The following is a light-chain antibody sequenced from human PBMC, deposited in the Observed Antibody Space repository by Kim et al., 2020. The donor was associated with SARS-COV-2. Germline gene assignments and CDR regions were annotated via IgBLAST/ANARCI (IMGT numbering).Light chain of an antibody. CDR1: QSISNTY. CDR2: DTS. V-gene: IGKV3-20*01. Sequence: EIVLTQSPGTLSLSPGERATLSCRTSQSISNTYVAWFRQKPGQAPRLLIYDTSRRATGIPDRFSGSGSGTDFTLTISRLGPEDFAVYYCQQYGSSPWKFGQGTKVDIK. J-gene: IGKJ1*01. CDR3: QQYGSSPWK.